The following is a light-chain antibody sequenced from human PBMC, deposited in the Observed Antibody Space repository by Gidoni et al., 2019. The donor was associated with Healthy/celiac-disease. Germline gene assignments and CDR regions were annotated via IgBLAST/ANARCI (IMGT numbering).Light chain of an antibody. Sequence: QSALTQPAPVSGSPAQSITISCTGTSSDVGGYNYVSWYQQHPGKAPNLMIYEVSNRPSGVSNRFSGSKSGNTASLTISGLQAEDEADYYCSSYTSSSTKVFGTGTKVTVL. J-gene: IGLJ1*01. CDR2: EVS. CDR3: SSYTSSSTKV. CDR1: SSDVGGYNY. V-gene: IGLV2-14*01.